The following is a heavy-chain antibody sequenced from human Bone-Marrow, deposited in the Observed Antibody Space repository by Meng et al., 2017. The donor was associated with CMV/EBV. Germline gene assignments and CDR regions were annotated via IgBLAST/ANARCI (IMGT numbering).Heavy chain of an antibody. V-gene: IGHV4-38-2*02. J-gene: IGHJ4*02. CDR3: ARGRRRIVGATD. CDR1: GYSISSGYY. Sequence: SETLSLTCTVSGYSISSGYYWAWIRQPPGKGLEWIGEINHSGSTNYNPSLKSRVTISVDTSKNQFSLKLSSVTAADTAVYYCARGRRRIVGATDWGQGTLVTVSS. D-gene: IGHD1-26*01. CDR2: INHSGST.